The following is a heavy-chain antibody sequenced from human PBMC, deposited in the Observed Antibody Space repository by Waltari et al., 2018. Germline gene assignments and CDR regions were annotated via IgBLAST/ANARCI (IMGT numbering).Heavy chain of an antibody. CDR2: IYHSGAT. V-gene: IGHV4-38-2*01. J-gene: IGHJ4*02. CDR1: GYSISSGYY. D-gene: IGHD6-13*01. CDR3: ARRSSYSRPFDS. Sequence: QVQLQESGPGLVKPSETLSLTCAVSGYSISSGYYWGWIRQPPGKGLEWIGSIYHSGATYTNPSLKGRVTISVDTPKTHSSRKLSSVTAADTAVYYCARRSSYSRPFDSWAQGTLATVPS.